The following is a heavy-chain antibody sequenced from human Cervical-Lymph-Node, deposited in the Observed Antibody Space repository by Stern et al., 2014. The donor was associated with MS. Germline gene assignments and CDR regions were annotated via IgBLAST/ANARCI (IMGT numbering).Heavy chain of an antibody. J-gene: IGHJ4*02. CDR1: GFSLSTTRMR. CDR2: IDWDDDK. V-gene: IGHV2-70*04. Sequence: QVTLKESGPALVKPTQTLTLTCTFSGFSLSTTRMRASWIRQPPGKALEWLAHIDWDDDKFYTTSLKTRLTISKDTSKNQVVLTMTNMDPVDTATYFCARMAPNWNYFDYWGQGILVTVSS. CDR3: ARMAPNWNYFDY. D-gene: IGHD1-1*01.